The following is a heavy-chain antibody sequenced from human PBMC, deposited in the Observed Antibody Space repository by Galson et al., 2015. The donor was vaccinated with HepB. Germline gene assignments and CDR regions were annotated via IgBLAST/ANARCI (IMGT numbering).Heavy chain of an antibody. CDR1: GFTFSSYG. CDR3: ARGIGGNWFDP. CDR2: IWYDGSNK. V-gene: IGHV3-33*01. J-gene: IGHJ5*02. D-gene: IGHD2-15*01. Sequence: LRLSCAASGFTFSSYGMHWVRQAPGKGLEWVAVIWYDGSNKYYADSVKGRFTISRDNSKNTLYLQMNSLRAEDTAVYYCARGIGGNWFDPWGQGTLVTVSS.